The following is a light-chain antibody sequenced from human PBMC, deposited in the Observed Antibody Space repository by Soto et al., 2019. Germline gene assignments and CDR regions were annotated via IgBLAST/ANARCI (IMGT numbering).Light chain of an antibody. CDR2: GAS. Sequence: DIQMTQSPSSLSASVGDRVTITCRASQSINHYLAWYQQKPGKVPQLLIYGASTLQSGVPSRFSGGGSGTEFTLTISSLQPEDVATYYCQKYNNAPRTFGQGTKVEIK. V-gene: IGKV1-27*01. CDR3: QKYNNAPRT. J-gene: IGKJ1*01. CDR1: QSINHY.